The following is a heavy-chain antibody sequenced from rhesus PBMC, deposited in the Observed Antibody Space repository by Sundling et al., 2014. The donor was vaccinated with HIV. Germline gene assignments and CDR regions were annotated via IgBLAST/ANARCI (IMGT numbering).Heavy chain of an antibody. CDR2: IYGSMTST. D-gene: IGHD3-9*01. CDR3: ARRMTSVIGFDY. Sequence: QLQLQESGPGLVKPSETLSLTCAVSGGSISGGYGWSWIRQPPGKGLEWIGNIYGSMTSTNYNPSLKSRVIIAKDTSKNQFSLRLSSVTAADTAVYYCARRMTSVIGFDYWGQGVLVTVSS. J-gene: IGHJ4*01. V-gene: IGHV4-76*01. CDR1: GGSISGGYG.